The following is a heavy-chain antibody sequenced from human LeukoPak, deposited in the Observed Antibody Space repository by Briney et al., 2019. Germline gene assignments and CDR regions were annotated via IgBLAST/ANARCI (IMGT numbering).Heavy chain of an antibody. J-gene: IGHJ4*02. CDR3: ARLWSTSCKGGSCPHQPNY. CDR1: GGSISSSAYH. D-gene: IGHD2-15*01. CDR2: INYGGNT. V-gene: IGHV4-39*01. Sequence: SETLSLTCTVSGGSISSSAYHWGWIRQPPGKGLEWIGTINYGGNTYYNLSLKSRVIIFLDTSKNQSSLKLSSVTAADTAVYYCARLWSTSCKGGSCPHQPNYWGQGTRVTVPS.